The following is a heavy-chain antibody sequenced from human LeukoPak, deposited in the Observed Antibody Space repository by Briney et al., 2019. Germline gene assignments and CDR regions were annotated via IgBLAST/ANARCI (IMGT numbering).Heavy chain of an antibody. CDR1: GFTFSSYS. J-gene: IGHJ4*02. Sequence: GGSLRLSCAASGFTFSSYSMNWVRQAPGKGLEWVSSISSSSSYIYYADSVKGRFTISRDNAKNSLYLQMNSLRAEDTAVYYCAREPYYYDSSGYYDYWGQGTLVTVSS. CDR2: ISSSSSYI. D-gene: IGHD3-22*01. V-gene: IGHV3-21*01. CDR3: AREPYYYDSSGYYDY.